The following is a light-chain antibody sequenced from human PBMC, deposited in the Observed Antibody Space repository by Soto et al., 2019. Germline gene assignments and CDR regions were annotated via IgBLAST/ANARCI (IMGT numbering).Light chain of an antibody. CDR1: QTISSW. J-gene: IGKJ1*01. Sequence: DMQMTQSPHSLSGSVGDRVTITCRASQTISSWLAWYQQKPGKAPKLLIYKASTLKSGVPSRFSGSGSGTEFTLTISCLQPGDSATYYCQQYNSYSAAFGQGTKVDIK. CDR2: KAS. V-gene: IGKV1-5*03. CDR3: QQYNSYSAA.